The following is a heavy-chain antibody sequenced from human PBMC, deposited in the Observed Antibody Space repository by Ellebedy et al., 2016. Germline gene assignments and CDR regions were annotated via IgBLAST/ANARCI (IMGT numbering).Heavy chain of an antibody. CDR3: ARDQSKQQLVTH. CDR2: ISSSSSYI. V-gene: IGHV3-21*01. CDR1: GFTFSSYS. D-gene: IGHD6-13*01. J-gene: IGHJ4*02. Sequence: GGSLRLSXAASGFTFSSYSMNWVRQAPGKGLEWVSSISSSSSYIYYADSVKGRFTISRDNAKNSLYLQMNSLRAEDTAVYYCARDQSKQQLVTHWGQGTLVTVSS.